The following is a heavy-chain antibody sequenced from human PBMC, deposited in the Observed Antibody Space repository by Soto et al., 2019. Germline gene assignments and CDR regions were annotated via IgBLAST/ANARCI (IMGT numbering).Heavy chain of an antibody. CDR1: GFTSSSYE. CDR3: ARVGFMTTSAFDI. J-gene: IGHJ3*02. CDR2: ISSSGSTI. V-gene: IGHV3-48*03. Sequence: GGSLRLSCAASGFTSSSYEMNWVRQAPGKGLEWVSYISSSGSTIYYADSVKGRFTISRDNAKNSLYLQMNSLRAEDTAVYYCARVGFMTTSAFDIWGQGTMVTVSS. D-gene: IGHD4-17*01.